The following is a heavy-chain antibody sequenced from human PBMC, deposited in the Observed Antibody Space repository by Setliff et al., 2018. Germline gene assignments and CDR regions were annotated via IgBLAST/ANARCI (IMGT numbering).Heavy chain of an antibody. Sequence: ASVKVSCKASGGTFSSYAISWVRQAPGQGLEWRGGIIPIFGTANYAQKFQGRVTITTDESTSTAYMELSSLRSEDTAVYYCAREGGELQASYFDYWGQGTLVTVSS. J-gene: IGHJ4*02. V-gene: IGHV1-69*05. D-gene: IGHD1-7*01. CDR3: AREGGELQASYFDY. CDR1: GGTFSSYA. CDR2: IIPIFGTA.